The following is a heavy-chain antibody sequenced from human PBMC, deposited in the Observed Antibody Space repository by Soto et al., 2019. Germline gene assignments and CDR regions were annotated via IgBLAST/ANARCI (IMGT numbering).Heavy chain of an antibody. CDR2: IYYSGST. J-gene: IGHJ4*02. V-gene: IGHV4-59*01. D-gene: IGHD3-3*01. Sequence: SETLSLTCTVSGGSISSYYWSWIRQPPGKGLEWIGYIYYSGSTNYNPSLKSRVTISVDTSNNQFSLKLSSVTAADTAVYYCARAGGEYYDFWSGEAEPYYFDYWGQGTLVTVSS. CDR3: ARAGGEYYDFWSGEAEPYYFDY. CDR1: GGSISSYY.